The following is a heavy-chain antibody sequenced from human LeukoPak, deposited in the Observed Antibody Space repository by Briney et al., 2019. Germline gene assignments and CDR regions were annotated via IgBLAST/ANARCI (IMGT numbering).Heavy chain of an antibody. Sequence: GRSLRLSCAASGFAFSSCGMHWVRQAPGKGLEWVAFISFDGSNKYSANSVKGRFTISRDNFKTTLFLQMNTLRAEDTAIYYCVKSVSTGLGVIDFWGQGTLVTVSS. J-gene: IGHJ4*02. CDR1: GFAFSSCG. V-gene: IGHV3-30*18. D-gene: IGHD3-9*01. CDR3: VKSVSTGLGVIDF. CDR2: ISFDGSNK.